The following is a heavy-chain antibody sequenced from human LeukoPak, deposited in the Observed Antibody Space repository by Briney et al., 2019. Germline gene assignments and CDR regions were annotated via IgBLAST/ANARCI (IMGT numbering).Heavy chain of an antibody. D-gene: IGHD3-3*01. V-gene: IGHV1-69*05. J-gene: IGHJ4*02. Sequence: SVKVSCKASGGTFSSYAISWVRQAPGQGLEWMGRIIPIFGTANYAQKFQGRVTVTTDESTSTAYMELSSLRSEDTAVYYCAREPRVRFLEWPLDYWGQGTLVTVSS. CDR3: AREPRVRFLEWPLDY. CDR2: IIPIFGTA. CDR1: GGTFSSYA.